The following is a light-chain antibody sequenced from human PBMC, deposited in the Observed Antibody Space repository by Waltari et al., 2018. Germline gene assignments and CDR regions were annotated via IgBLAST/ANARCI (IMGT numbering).Light chain of an antibody. CDR2: QDR. Sequence: SYGLTQPPSVSVSPGQTADIPCPGPKLGDKDVCWYQQKPGQSPVLVIYQDRKRPSGIPERFSGSNSGNTATLTISGTHAMDEADYYCQAWDSATVVFGGGTKLTVL. CDR3: QAWDSATVV. V-gene: IGLV3-1*01. J-gene: IGLJ3*02. CDR1: KLGDKD.